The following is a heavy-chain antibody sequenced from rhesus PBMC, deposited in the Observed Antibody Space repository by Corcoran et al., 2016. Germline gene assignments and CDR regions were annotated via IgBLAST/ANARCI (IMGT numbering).Heavy chain of an antibody. V-gene: IGHV4-160*01. D-gene: IGHD2-21*01. CDR1: GGSFSSYW. Sequence: QVQLQESGPGLVKPSETLSLTCAVSGGSFSSYWWGWIRQPPGKGLEWFGSIYGSRGSNEYNHPPKSRATISRDTAKNHLSLKLTSVTAADTAVYYCARRPVLVVVATNRFDVWGPGVLVTVSS. J-gene: IGHJ5-1*01. CDR2: IYGSRGSN. CDR3: ARRPVLVVVATNRFDV.